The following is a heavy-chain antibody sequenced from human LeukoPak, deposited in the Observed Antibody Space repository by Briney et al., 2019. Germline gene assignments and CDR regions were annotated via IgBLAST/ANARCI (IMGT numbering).Heavy chain of an antibody. CDR1: GGTFSSYA. J-gene: IGHJ3*02. CDR3: ARGDGYGDYAGAFDI. V-gene: IGHV1-69*05. CDR2: IIPIFGTA. Sequence: SVKVSCKASGGTFSSYAISWVRQAPGQGLEWMGRIIPIFGTANYAQKFQGRVPITTDESTSTAYMELSSLRSEDTAVYYCARGDGYGDYAGAFDIWGQGTIVTVSS. D-gene: IGHD4-17*01.